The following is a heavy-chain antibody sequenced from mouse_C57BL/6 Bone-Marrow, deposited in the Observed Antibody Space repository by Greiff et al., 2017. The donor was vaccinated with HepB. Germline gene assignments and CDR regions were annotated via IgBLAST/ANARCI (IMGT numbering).Heavy chain of an antibody. J-gene: IGHJ2*01. CDR3: ARRIRLLRYYFDY. CDR1: GYTFTDYN. CDR2: INPNNGGT. Sequence: EVQLQQSGPELVKPGASVKIPCKASGYTFTDYNMDWVKQSHGKSLEWIGDINPNNGGTIYNQKFKGKATLTVDKSSSTAYMELRSLTSEDTAVYYCARRIRLLRYYFDYWGQGTTLTVSS. D-gene: IGHD1-1*01. V-gene: IGHV1-18*01.